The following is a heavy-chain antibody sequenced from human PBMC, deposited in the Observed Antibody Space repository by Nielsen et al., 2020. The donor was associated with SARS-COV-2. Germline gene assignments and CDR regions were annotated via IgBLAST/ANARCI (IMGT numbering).Heavy chain of an antibody. Sequence: SLKISCAASGFTFDDYAMHWVRQAPGKGLEWVSGISWNSGSIGYADSVKGRFTISRDNAKNSLYLQMNSLRAEDTAVYYCAKDREEWLAYFDYWGQGTLVTVSS. CDR2: ISWNSGSI. J-gene: IGHJ4*02. CDR1: GFTFDDYA. D-gene: IGHD6-19*01. CDR3: AKDREEWLAYFDY. V-gene: IGHV3-9*01.